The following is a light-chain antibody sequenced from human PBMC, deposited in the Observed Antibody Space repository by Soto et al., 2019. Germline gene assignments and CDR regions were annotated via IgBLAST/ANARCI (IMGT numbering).Light chain of an antibody. J-gene: IGKJ2*01. CDR3: QQRGNWLMYT. V-gene: IGKV3-11*01. CDR1: QSVGSY. CDR2: DAS. Sequence: EIVLTQSPATLSLSPGERATLSCRASQSVGSYLAWYQQKPGQAPRLLIYDASNRATGIPARFSGSGSGTDFTLTISSLEPEDFAVYFCQQRGNWLMYTFGQGTKLEIK.